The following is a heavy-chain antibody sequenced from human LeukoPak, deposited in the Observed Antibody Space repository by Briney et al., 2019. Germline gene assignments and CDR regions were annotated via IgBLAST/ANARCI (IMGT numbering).Heavy chain of an antibody. Sequence: GGSLRLSCAASGFTFSYYSMNWVRQAPGKGLEWVSYICGRSSTIYYADSVKGRFTISRDNAKNSLYLQMNSLRDEDTAVYYCAREGTYYDILTQPKYFDYWGQGTLVTVSS. D-gene: IGHD3-9*01. J-gene: IGHJ4*02. V-gene: IGHV3-48*02. CDR1: GFTFSYYS. CDR2: ICGRSSTI. CDR3: AREGTYYDILTQPKYFDY.